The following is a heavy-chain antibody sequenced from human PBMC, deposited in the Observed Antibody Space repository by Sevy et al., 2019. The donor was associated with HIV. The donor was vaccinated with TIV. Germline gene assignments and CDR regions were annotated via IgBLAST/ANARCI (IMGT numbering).Heavy chain of an antibody. V-gene: IGHV1-2*06. Sequence: ASVKVSCRASGYTFTDNYVHWVRQAPGQGLEWMGRINPKSGGTKYAQNFQGRFTMTRDTSISMAYMEVTRLRFDDTALYYCAREAGSTYYGLIDFWGQGSLVTVSS. CDR1: GYTFTDNY. J-gene: IGHJ4*02. CDR3: AREAGSTYYGLIDF. D-gene: IGHD1-26*01. CDR2: INPKSGGT.